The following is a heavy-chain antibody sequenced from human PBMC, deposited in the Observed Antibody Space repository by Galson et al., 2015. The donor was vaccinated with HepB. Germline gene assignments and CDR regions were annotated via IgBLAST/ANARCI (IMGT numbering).Heavy chain of an antibody. CDR1: GFTFSSYE. CDR3: ARDRGEGLEPTWFDP. J-gene: IGHJ5*02. CDR2: ISSSGSTK. D-gene: IGHD3-10*01. V-gene: IGHV3-48*03. Sequence: SLRLSCAASGFTFSSYEMNWVRQAPGKGLEWVSYISSSGSTKYYADSVKGRFTISRDNAKNSLYLQMNSLRAEDTAVYYCARDRGEGLEPTWFDPWGQGTLVTVSS.